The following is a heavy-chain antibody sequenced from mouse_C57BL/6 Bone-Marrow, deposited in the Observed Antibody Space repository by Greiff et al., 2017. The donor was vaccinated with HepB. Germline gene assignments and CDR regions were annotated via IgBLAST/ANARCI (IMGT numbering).Heavy chain of an antibody. CDR1: GYTFTDYY. Sequence: SGPVLVKPGASVKMSCKASGYTFTDYYMNWVKQSHGKSLEWIGVINPYNGGTSYNQKFKGKATLTADKSSSTAYMELNSLTSEDSAVYYCARRRYYSYAMDYWGQGTAVTVSS. CDR2: INPYNGGT. J-gene: IGHJ4*01. CDR3: ARRRYYSYAMDY. D-gene: IGHD2-12*01. V-gene: IGHV1-19*01.